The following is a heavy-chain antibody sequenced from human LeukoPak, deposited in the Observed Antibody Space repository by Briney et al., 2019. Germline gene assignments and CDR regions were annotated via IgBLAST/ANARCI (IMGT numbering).Heavy chain of an antibody. CDR1: GGSISSYY. CDR3: ARVGDSEYYYDSSGYYFDY. D-gene: IGHD3-22*01. J-gene: IGHJ4*02. CDR2: IYTSGST. V-gene: IGHV4-4*07. Sequence: PSETLSLTCTVSGGSISSYYWSWIRQPAGKGLEWIGRIYTSGSTNYNPSLKSRVTMSVDTSKNQFSLRLSSVTAADTAVYYCARVGDSEYYYDSSGYYFDYWGQGTLVTVSS.